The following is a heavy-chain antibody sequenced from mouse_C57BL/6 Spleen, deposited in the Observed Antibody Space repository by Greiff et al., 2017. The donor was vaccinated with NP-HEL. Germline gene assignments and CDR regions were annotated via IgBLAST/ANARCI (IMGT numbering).Heavy chain of an antibody. V-gene: IGHV1-64*01. J-gene: IGHJ4*01. Sequence: VQLQQSGAELVKPGASVKLSCKASGYTFTSYWMHWVKQRPGQGLEWIGMIHPNSGSTNYNEKFKSKATLTVDKSSSTAYMQLSSLTSEDSAVFYCASDGYNDYAMDYGGQGASVTVAS. CDR3: ASDGYNDYAMDY. CDR1: GYTFTSYW. D-gene: IGHD2-3*01. CDR2: IHPNSGST.